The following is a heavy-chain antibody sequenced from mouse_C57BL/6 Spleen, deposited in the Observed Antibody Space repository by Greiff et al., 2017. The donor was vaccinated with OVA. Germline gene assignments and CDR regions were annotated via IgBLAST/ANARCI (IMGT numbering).Heavy chain of an antibody. V-gene: IGHV1-64*01. CDR3: ARLGIYYDYDWFAY. D-gene: IGHD2-4*01. Sequence: QVQLQQSGAELVKPGASVKLSCKASGYTFTSYWMHWVKQRPGQGLEWIGMIHPNSGSTNYNEKFKSKATLTVDKSSSTAYMQLSSLTSEDSAVYYGARLGIYYDYDWFAYWGQGTLVTVSA. J-gene: IGHJ3*01. CDR1: GYTFTSYW. CDR2: IHPNSGST.